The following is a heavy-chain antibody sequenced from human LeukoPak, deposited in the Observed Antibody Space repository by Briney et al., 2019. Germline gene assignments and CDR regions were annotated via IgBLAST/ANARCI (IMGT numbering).Heavy chain of an antibody. V-gene: IGHV1-69*01. J-gene: IGHJ4*02. Sequence: SVKVSCKASGDTFSSYGISWVRQAPGQGLEWKGGIIPIFGTANYAQKFQGRVTITAEESTNTAYMELNTLRSEDTAVYFCSCRKEIAVTGASATYLDYWGQGTLVTVSS. D-gene: IGHD6-19*01. CDR2: IIPIFGTA. CDR3: SCRKEIAVTGASATYLDY. CDR1: GDTFSSYG.